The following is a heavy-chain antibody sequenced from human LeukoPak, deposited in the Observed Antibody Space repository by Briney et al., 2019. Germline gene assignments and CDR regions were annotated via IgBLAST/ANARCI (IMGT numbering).Heavy chain of an antibody. CDR1: GGSFSGYY. V-gene: IGHV4-34*01. J-gene: IGHJ3*02. CDR3: ARDSEFLGGERNAFDI. CDR2: INHSGST. Sequence: SETLSLTCAVYGGSFSGYYWSWIRQPPGKGLEWIGEINHSGSTNYNPSLKSRVTISVDTSKNQFPLKMSSVTAADTAVYYCARDSEFLGGERNAFDIWGQGTMVTVSS. D-gene: IGHD3-16*01.